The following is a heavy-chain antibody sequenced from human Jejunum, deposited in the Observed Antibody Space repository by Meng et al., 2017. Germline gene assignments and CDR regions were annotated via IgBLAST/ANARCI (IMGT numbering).Heavy chain of an antibody. CDR2: IDPHGSDP. CDR3: TNDRLKH. J-gene: IGHJ1*01. Sequence: VESGGGLVPPGGSLRLSCTASGFSITDHWMHWVRQGPGKGPVWVSRIDPHGSDPTYADSVKGRFTISRDNAKNTVYLQMNSLRAEDSAFYYCTNDRLKHWGQGALVTVSS. D-gene: IGHD1-1*01. V-gene: IGHV3-74*03. CDR1: GFSITDHW.